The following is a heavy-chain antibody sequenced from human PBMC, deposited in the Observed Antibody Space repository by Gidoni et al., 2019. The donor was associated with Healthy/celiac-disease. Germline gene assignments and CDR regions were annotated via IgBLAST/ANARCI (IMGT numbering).Heavy chain of an antibody. CDR2: INAGHGNT. J-gene: IGHJ5*02. V-gene: IGHV1-3*01. CDR1: GYNFTSYA. Sequence: QVQLAQSGAEVKKPGASVQVSWKASGYNFTSYAMHWVRQAPGQRLEWIGWINAGHGNTKYSQKSHGRVTITRDPSASTAYMELSSLRSEDTAVYYCAMAYCSSTSCYAGENNWFDPWGQGTLVTVSS. D-gene: IGHD2-2*01. CDR3: AMAYCSSTSCYAGENNWFDP.